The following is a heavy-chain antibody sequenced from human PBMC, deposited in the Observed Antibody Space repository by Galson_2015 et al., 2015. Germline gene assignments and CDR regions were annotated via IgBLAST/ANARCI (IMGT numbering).Heavy chain of an antibody. CDR1: GFTFISYW. CDR2: INIDGSTK. Sequence: SLRLSCEASGFTFISYWMDWVRHAPGKGLVYVSRINIDGSTKSYADSVKGRFTISRDNAKNTLYLQMNSLRVEDTAVYYCARSGAGTTLFDYSFGMDVWGQGTTVTVSS. CDR3: ARSGAGTTLFDYSFGMDV. V-gene: IGHV3-74*01. D-gene: IGHD1-7*01. J-gene: IGHJ6*02.